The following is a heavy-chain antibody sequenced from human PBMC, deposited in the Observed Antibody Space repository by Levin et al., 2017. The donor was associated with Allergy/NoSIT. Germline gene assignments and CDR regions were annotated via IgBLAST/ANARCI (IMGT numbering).Heavy chain of an antibody. CDR2: MDIDGST. Sequence: RTGGSLRLSCAGSGLTIGTSAMSWVRQAPGKGLEWVSVMDIDGSTSYTDSVKDRFIVSRDSSKNTLYLQMNSLRVDDTAMYFCTRDFSWRQFDAWGQGTLVTVSS. CDR1: GLTIGTSA. CDR3: TRDFSWRQFDA. V-gene: IGHV3-53*01. J-gene: IGHJ5*02.